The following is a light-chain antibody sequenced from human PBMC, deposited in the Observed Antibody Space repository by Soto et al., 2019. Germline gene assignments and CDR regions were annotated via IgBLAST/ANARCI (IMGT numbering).Light chain of an antibody. CDR2: GAS. V-gene: IGKV3D-15*01. Sequence: EIVMTQSPATLSVSPGERATLSCRASQSVSSNLAWYQQKPGQAPRLLIYGASIRATGIPTSFSGSGSGTEFTLTISSLQSEDFAVYYCQQYNNWPGTFGQGIKVEIK. CDR3: QQYNNWPGT. CDR1: QSVSSN. J-gene: IGKJ1*01.